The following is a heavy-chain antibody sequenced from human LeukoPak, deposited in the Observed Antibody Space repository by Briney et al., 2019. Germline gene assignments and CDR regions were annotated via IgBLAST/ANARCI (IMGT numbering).Heavy chain of an antibody. CDR3: ARVGYDFWSGRPYYFDY. Sequence: QDGSEKYYVDSMKGRFTISRDNAKNSLYLQMNSQRAEDTAVYYCARVGYDFWSGRPYYFDYWGQGTLVTVSS. D-gene: IGHD3-3*01. J-gene: IGHJ4*02. CDR2: QDGSEK. V-gene: IGHV3-7*01.